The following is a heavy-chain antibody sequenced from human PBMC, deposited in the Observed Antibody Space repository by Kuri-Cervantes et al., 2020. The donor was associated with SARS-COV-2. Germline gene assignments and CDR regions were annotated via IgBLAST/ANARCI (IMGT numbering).Heavy chain of an antibody. Sequence: SVKVSCKASGGTFSSYAISWVRQAPGQGLEWMGGIIPIFGIANYAQKFQGRVTITADKSTSTAYMELSSLRSEDTAVYYCARGGYCSGGSCYGVRYYGMDVWGQGTTVTVSS. CDR2: IIPIFGIA. CDR3: ARGGYCSGGSCYGVRYYGMDV. CDR1: GGTFSSYA. V-gene: IGHV1-69*10. J-gene: IGHJ6*02. D-gene: IGHD2-15*01.